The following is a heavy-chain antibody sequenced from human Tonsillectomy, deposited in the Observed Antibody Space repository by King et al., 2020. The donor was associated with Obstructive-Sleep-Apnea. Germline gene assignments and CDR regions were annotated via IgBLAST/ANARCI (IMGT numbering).Heavy chain of an antibody. CDR1: GFTFSRYG. D-gene: IGHD2-21*02. J-gene: IGHJ4*02. Sequence: VQLVESGGGVVQPGRSLRLSCAASGFTFSRYGMHWVRQAPGKGLDWVAFIRFDGRNQDYADSVKGRFTISIDNSKNTLYLQMNSLRAEDTAVYYCAKDEGECGGDCYLFDYWGQGTLVAVSS. V-gene: IGHV3-30*02. CDR2: IRFDGRNQ. CDR3: AKDEGECGGDCYLFDY.